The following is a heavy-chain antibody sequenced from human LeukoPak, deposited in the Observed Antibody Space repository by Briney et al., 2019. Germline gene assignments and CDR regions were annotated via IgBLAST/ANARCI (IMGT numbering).Heavy chain of an antibody. CDR3: ARGGPSGITIPGPRMDV. CDR2: IYYSGST. CDR1: GGSISSSSYY. Sequence: SETLSLTCTVSGGSISSSSYYWGWIRQPPGKGLEWIGSIYYSGSTYYNPSLKSRVTISVDTSKNQFSLKLSSVTAADTAVYYCARGGPSGITIPGPRMDVWGKGTTVTVSS. V-gene: IGHV4-39*07. D-gene: IGHD3-10*01. J-gene: IGHJ6*03.